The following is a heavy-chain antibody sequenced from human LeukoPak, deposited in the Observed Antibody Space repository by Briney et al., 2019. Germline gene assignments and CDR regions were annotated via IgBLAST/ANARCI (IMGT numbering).Heavy chain of an antibody. V-gene: IGHV4-4*07. J-gene: IGHJ5*02. Sequence: SETLSLTCTVCGGSISSYYWSWIRQPAGKGLEWIGRIYTSGSTNYNPSLKGRVTMSVDTSKNQFSLKLSSVTAADTAVYYCARDSIVVVVARANWFDPWGQGTLVTVSS. CDR2: IYTSGST. CDR1: GGSISSYY. D-gene: IGHD2-15*01. CDR3: ARDSIVVVVARANWFDP.